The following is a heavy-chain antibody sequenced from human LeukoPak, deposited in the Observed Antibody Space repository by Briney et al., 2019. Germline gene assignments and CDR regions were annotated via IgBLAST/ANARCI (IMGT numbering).Heavy chain of an antibody. J-gene: IGHJ4*02. CDR3: ARVRHTGYNRGWYEIDY. CDR2: IKQDGDEK. V-gene: IGHV3-7*04. Sequence: GGSLRLSCATSGFTGGFTFSSYWMTWVRQAPGKGLEWVANIKQDGDEKYYVDSVKGRFTISRDNAKNSLFLQLNSLRVEDTAVYYCARVRHTGYNRGWYEIDYWGQGTLVTVSS. D-gene: IGHD6-19*01. CDR1: GFTGGFTFSSYW.